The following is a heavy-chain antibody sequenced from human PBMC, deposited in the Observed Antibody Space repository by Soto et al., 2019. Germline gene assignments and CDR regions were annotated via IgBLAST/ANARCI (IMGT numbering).Heavy chain of an antibody. V-gene: IGHV1-2*02. D-gene: IGHD6-6*01. CDR2: INAHSGGT. CDR3: AKDLTRQLAYWLDP. J-gene: IGHJ5*02. Sequence: ASVKVSCKASGFSFTGYYIHWLRQAPGQGLEWMGWINAHSGGTEYAQKFQGRVTLTRDTSIATAYLTLTSLTSDDTALYYCAKDLTRQLAYWLDPWGQGTQVTVSS. CDR1: GFSFTGYY.